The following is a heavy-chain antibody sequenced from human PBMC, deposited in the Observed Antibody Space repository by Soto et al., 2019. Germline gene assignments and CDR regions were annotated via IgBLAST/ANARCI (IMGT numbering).Heavy chain of an antibody. CDR3: ARDQGFEDSGGDHTAMDDYYYGMDV. D-gene: IGHD5-18*01. CDR2: IWYDGSNK. Sequence: GGSLRLSCAASGFTFSSYCMHWVRQAPGKGLEWVAVIWYDGSNKYYADSVKGRFTISRDNSKNTLYLQMNSLRAEDTAVYYCARDQGFEDSGGDHTAMDDYYYGMDVWGQGTTVTVSS. V-gene: IGHV3-33*01. CDR1: GFTFSSYC. J-gene: IGHJ6*02.